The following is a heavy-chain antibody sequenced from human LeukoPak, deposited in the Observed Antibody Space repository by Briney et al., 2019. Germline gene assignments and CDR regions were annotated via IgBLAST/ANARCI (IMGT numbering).Heavy chain of an antibody. V-gene: IGHV1-46*01. J-gene: IGHJ4*02. Sequence: ASVKVSCKASGYTFTSYYMHWVRQAPGQGLEWMGIINPSGGSTSYAQKLQGRVTMTRDMSTSTVYMELSSLRSEDTAVYYCARALRQLARIYYFDYWGQGTLVTVSS. D-gene: IGHD6-6*01. CDR1: GYTFTSYY. CDR2: INPSGGST. CDR3: ARALRQLARIYYFDY.